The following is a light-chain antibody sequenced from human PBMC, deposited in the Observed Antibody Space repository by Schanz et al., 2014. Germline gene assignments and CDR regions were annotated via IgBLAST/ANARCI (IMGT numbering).Light chain of an antibody. CDR1: QSVGNN. CDR2: ATS. J-gene: IGKJ5*01. CDR3: HEYHNWPPIT. V-gene: IGKV3-15*01. Sequence: EIVMTQSPGTLSVSPGERATLSCRASQSVGNNVAWYKQKPGQAPRLLISATSTRAANIPARFSGSGSGTEFSLTISDLQSEDFAVYYCHEYHNWPPITFGQGTRLEIK.